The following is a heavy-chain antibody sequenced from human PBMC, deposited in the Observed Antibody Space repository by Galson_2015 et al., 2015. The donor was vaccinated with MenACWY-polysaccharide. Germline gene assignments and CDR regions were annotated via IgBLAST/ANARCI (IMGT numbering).Heavy chain of an antibody. D-gene: IGHD2-15*01. CDR3: AKMGGGCGAYWFFGL. J-gene: IGHJ2*01. V-gene: IGHV3-74*01. CDR2: INSDGRSS. Sequence: SLRLSCAASGLTFSSYWMHWVRHAPGNGLGWVARINSDGRSSSYADSVKGRFTITRDNAKNMLNLQMNSLRAENTAVYYCAKMGGGCGAYWFFGLWGRGPLVTVSS. CDR1: GLTFSSYW.